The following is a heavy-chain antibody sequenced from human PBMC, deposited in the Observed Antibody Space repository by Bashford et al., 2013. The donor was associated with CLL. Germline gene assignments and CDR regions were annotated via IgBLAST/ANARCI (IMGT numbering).Heavy chain of an antibody. CDR1: GGSISSSNW. CDR3: AHRHPSRGMDV. J-gene: IGHJ6*02. Sequence: SETLSLTCVVSGGSISSSNWWSWVRQSPGKGLEWIGEINLGGNTNYNPSLKSRVTISIDKSKNQVVLTLTNMDPMDTATYYCAHRHPSRGMDVWGQGTTVTVSS. V-gene: IGHV4/OR15-8*02. CDR2: INLGGNT.